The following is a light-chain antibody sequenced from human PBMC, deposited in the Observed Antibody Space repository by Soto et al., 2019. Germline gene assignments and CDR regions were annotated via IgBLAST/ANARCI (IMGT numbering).Light chain of an antibody. CDR1: SGDVGSYKY. J-gene: IGLJ2*01. CDR2: EVN. CDR3: SSYTITSTLVI. V-gene: IGLV2-14*01. Sequence: QSALTQPASVSGSPGQSISVSCTGSSGDVGSYKYVSWYQQHPGKAPKLIIHEVNKRPSGVSDRFSGSKSGNTASLTISGLQAEDEADYYCSSYTITSTLVIFGGGTKLTVL.